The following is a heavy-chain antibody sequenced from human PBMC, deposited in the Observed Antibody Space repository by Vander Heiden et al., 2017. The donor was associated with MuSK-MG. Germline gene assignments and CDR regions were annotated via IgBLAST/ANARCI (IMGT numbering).Heavy chain of an antibody. Sequence: EVQLVESGGGLVQPGRSLRLSCAASGFKFHDYALYCVRQPPGKGLEWVSGISWNSGRIGYGDSVKGRFTISRDNAKNSLYLQMNSLRVEDTALYYCAKSPLTHAGYYMDVWGKGTTVTVSS. CDR2: ISWNSGRI. V-gene: IGHV3-9*01. J-gene: IGHJ6*03. CDR3: AKSPLTHAGYYMDV. CDR1: GFKFHDYA. D-gene: IGHD6-13*01.